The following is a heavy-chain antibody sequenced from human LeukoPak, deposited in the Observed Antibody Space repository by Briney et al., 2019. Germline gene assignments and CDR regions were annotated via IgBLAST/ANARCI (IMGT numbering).Heavy chain of an antibody. D-gene: IGHD3-22*01. Sequence: SETLSLTCTVSGGSISSYYWSWIRQPPGKGLEWIGYIYYSGSTNYNPSLKSRVTISVDTSKNQFSLKLSSVTAADTAVYYCARDIKYYDSSGYYDYWGQGALVTVSS. CDR2: IYYSGST. CDR3: ARDIKYYDSSGYYDY. V-gene: IGHV4-59*01. CDR1: GGSISSYY. J-gene: IGHJ4*02.